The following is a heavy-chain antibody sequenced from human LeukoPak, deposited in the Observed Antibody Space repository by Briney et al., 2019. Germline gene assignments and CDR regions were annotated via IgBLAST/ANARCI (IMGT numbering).Heavy chain of an antibody. CDR3: ARDRAAAGYSYYSDY. CDR2: ISYDGSNK. Sequence: GGSLRLSCAASGFTFSSYAMLWVRQAPGRGREWGAVISYDGSNKYYADSVKGRFTISRDNSKNKLYLQMNSLRAEDTAVYYCARDRAAAGYSYYSDYWGQGTLVTVSS. CDR1: GFTFSSYA. D-gene: IGHD6-13*01. J-gene: IGHJ4*02. V-gene: IGHV3-30-3*01.